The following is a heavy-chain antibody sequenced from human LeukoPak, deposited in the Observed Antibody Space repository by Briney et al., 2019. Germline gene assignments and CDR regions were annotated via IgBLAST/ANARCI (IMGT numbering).Heavy chain of an antibody. J-gene: IGHJ6*03. CDR1: GFTFGSYG. CDR3: AKPKRANWNYSYYYYMDV. D-gene: IGHD1-7*01. Sequence: GGSLRLSCAASGFTFGSYGMHWVRQAPGKGLEWVTFIRYDGASKYYADSVKGRFTISRDNSKNTLYLQMNSLGVEDTAVYYCAKPKRANWNYSYYYYMDVWGKGTTVIVSS. CDR2: IRYDGASK. V-gene: IGHV3-30*02.